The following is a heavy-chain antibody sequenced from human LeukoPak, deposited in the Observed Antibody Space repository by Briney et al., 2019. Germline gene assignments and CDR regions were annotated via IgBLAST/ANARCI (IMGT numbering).Heavy chain of an antibody. V-gene: IGHV3-74*01. Sequence: PGGSLRLSCAASGFTFSSYWMHWVRQAPGKGLVWVSRINSDGSFTRYADSVKGRFTISRDNAKTTLYLQMNSLRAEDTAVYYCAREVRQNWFDPWGQGTLVTVSS. CDR1: GFTFSSYW. CDR2: INSDGSFT. J-gene: IGHJ5*02. CDR3: AREVRQNWFDP.